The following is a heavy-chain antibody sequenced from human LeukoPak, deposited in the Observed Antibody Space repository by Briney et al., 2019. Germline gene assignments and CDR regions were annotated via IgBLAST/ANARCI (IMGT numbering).Heavy chain of an antibody. Sequence: GGSLRLSCAASGFTFSSYSMNWVRQAPGKGLEWVSSISSSSYIYYADSVKGRFTISRDNAKNSLYLQMNSLRAEDTAVYYCARDARDSSGYYQPNDAFDIWGQGTMVTVSS. CDR3: ARDARDSSGYYQPNDAFDI. D-gene: IGHD3-22*01. V-gene: IGHV3-21*01. J-gene: IGHJ3*02. CDR1: GFTFSSYS. CDR2: ISSSSYI.